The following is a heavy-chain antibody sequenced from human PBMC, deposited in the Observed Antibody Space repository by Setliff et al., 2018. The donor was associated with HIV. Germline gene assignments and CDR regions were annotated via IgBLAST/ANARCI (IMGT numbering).Heavy chain of an antibody. V-gene: IGHV1-69*05. CDR1: GGALSSYA. Sequence: GASVKVSCKASGGALSSYAITWVRQAPGQGLEWMGGFIPIFDTAKYAQKFQGRLTITRDDSTNTAYMELGSLRSEDTAVYYCARGIGLIREDFYYYMDVWGKGTTVT. D-gene: IGHD6-13*01. CDR2: FIPIFDTA. CDR3: ARGIGLIREDFYYYMDV. J-gene: IGHJ6*03.